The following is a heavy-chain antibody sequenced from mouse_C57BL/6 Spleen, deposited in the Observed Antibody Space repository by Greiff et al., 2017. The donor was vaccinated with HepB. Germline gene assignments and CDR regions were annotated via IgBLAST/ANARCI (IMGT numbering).Heavy chain of an antibody. CDR2: IRLKSDNYAT. CDR3: TDYGSSYYFDY. V-gene: IGHV6-3*01. CDR1: GFTFSNYW. Sequence: EVKVEESGGGLVQPGGSMKLSCVASGFTFSNYWMNWVRQSPEKGLEWVAQIRLKSDNYATHYAESVKGRFTISRDDSKSSVYLQMNNLRAEDTGIYYSTDYGSSYYFDYWGEGTTLTDSS. D-gene: IGHD1-1*01. J-gene: IGHJ2*01.